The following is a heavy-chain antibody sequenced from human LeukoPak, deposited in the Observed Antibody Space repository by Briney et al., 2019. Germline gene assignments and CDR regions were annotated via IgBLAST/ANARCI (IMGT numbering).Heavy chain of an antibody. CDR3: ARLNGSYDHEGYYYYYGMDV. CDR1: GYSFTSYW. D-gene: IGHD3-10*01. J-gene: IGHJ6*02. Sequence: GESLKISCKASGYSFTSYWIGWVRQMPGRRLEWMGIIDPGDSDTRYSPSFQGQVTISVDKSPTTAYLQWSSLKASDTAMYYCARLNGSYDHEGYYYYYGMDVWGQGTTVTVSS. V-gene: IGHV5-51*01. CDR2: IDPGDSDT.